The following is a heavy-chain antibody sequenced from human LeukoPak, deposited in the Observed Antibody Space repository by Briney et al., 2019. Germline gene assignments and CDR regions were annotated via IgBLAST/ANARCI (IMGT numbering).Heavy chain of an antibody. CDR1: GFTFSSYG. J-gene: IGHJ2*01. CDR3: ARDDDYGDSYWYFDL. D-gene: IGHD4-17*01. CDR2: ISYDGSNK. Sequence: GGSLRLSCAASGFTFSSYGMHWVRQAPGKGLEWVAIISYDGSNKYYADSVKGRFTISRDNSKNTLYLQMNSLRAEDTAVYYCARDDDYGDSYWYFDLWGRGTLVTVSS. V-gene: IGHV3-30*03.